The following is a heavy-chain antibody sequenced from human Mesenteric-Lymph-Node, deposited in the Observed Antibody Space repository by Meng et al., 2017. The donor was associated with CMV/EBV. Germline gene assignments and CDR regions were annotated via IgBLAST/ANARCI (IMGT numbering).Heavy chain of an antibody. J-gene: IGHJ4*02. D-gene: IGHD1-26*01. CDR3: ARSAGGNDY. CDR1: GGSISSSSYY. CDR2: IYYGGSN. V-gene: IGHV4-39*01. Sequence: CPVSGGSISSSSYYWDWIRQPPGEGMEWIGSIYYGGSNYYNPSLKSRVTISVDTSKNQFSLKLNSVTAADTAIYYCARSAGGNDYWGQGTLVTVSS.